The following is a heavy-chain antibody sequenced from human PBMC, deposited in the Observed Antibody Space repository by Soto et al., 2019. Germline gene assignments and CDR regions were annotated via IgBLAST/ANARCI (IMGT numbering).Heavy chain of an antibody. CDR1: GFTFSSYW. CDR3: ARDQGVGASYGMDV. CDR2: INSDGSST. D-gene: IGHD1-26*01. J-gene: IGHJ6*02. Sequence: EVQLVESGGGLVQPGGSLRLSCAASGFTFSSYWMHWVRQAPGKGLVWVSRINSDGSSTSYADSVKGRFTISRDNATHTLYLQMNSLRAEDTSVYYCARDQGVGASYGMDVWGQGTTVTVAS. V-gene: IGHV3-74*01.